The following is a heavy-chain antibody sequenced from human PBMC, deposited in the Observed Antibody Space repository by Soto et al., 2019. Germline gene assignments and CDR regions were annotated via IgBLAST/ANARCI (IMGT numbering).Heavy chain of an antibody. D-gene: IGHD3-22*01. CDR1: GASISSNY. Sequence: SETLSLTCTVSGASISSNYWSWIRQPPGKGLEWIGYVSHSGSTNYNPSLKSRVTISRDTSKNQLSLRLSSVTAADTAVYYCAKCGYDSSGRLLRYFQHWGQGTLVTVSS. V-gene: IGHV4-59*01. CDR2: VSHSGST. CDR3: AKCGYDSSGRLLRYFQH. J-gene: IGHJ1*01.